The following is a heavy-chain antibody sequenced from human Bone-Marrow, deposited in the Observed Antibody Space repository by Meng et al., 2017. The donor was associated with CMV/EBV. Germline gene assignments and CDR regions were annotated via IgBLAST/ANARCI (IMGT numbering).Heavy chain of an antibody. J-gene: IGHJ4*02. D-gene: IGHD3-10*01. V-gene: IGHV3-9*01. Sequence: GGSLRLSCAASGFIFDDYALHWVRLVPGKGLEWVSGISWNSNSIAYVDYVKGRFTISRDNAKNSLHLQMNSLRPEDTALYYCVKASGLYYGSGTFDYFDSWGQGTLVTVSS. CDR1: GFIFDDYA. CDR2: ISWNSNSI. CDR3: VKASGLYYGSGTFDYFDS.